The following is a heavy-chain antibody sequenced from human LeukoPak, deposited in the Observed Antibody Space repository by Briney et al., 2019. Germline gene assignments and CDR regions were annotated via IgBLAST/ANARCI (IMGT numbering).Heavy chain of an antibody. V-gene: IGHV1-46*01. Sequence: ASVKVSCKASGYTFTSYYMHWVRQAPGQGLEWMGIINPSGGSTSYAQKFQGRVTMSRDMSTSTVYMELSSLRSEDTAVYYCARESPNYYYMDVWGKGTTVTVSS. CDR1: GYTFTSYY. J-gene: IGHJ6*03. CDR2: INPSGGST. CDR3: ARESPNYYYMDV.